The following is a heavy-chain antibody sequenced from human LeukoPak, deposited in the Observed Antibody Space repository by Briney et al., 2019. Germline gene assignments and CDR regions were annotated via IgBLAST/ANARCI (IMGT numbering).Heavy chain of an antibody. CDR3: ARLLSYDVLTDNYYQYYMDV. CDR1: GGSMNNNNYY. V-gene: IGHV4-39*01. J-gene: IGHJ6*03. Sequence: PSETLSLTCTVSGGSMNNNNYYWGWIRQPAGKNLELIGSISDTGSPVYNPSLRSRVTMSIDTSKMQFDLKLTSVTAADTALYYCARLLSYDVLTDNYYQYYMDVWGKGTTVIVSS. D-gene: IGHD3-9*01. CDR2: ISDTGSP.